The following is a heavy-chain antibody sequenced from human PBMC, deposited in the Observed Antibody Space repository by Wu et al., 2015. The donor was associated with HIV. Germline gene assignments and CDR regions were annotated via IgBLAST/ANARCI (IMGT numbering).Heavy chain of an antibody. CDR2: ITPNSGGT. J-gene: IGHJ3*02. Sequence: VQLVQSGSEVKKPGASVKVSCKSSGYTFTSYYIHWLRQAPGQGLEWMAWITPNSGGTNSAQXFQGRVTMTRDTSITTVYLELSSLTSDDTAVYYCVRGARGMPKGAFDIWGQGTLVIVSS. V-gene: IGHV1-2*02. CDR3: VRGARGMPKGAFDI. D-gene: IGHD3-16*01. CDR1: GYTFTSYY.